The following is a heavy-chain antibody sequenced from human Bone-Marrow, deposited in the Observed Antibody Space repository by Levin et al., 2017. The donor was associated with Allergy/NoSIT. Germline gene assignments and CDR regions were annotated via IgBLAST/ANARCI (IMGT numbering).Heavy chain of an antibody. V-gene: IGHV3-30*18. CDR2: ISYDGSNK. CDR3: AKDLSALDATSIHPKQYGMDV. CDR1: GFTFSSYG. D-gene: IGHD6-6*01. Sequence: PGGSLRLSCAASGFTFSSYGMHWVRQAPGKGLEWVAVISYDGSNKYYADSVKGRFTISRDNSKNTLYLQMNSLRAEDTAVYYCAKDLSALDATSIHPKQYGMDVWGQGTTVTVSS. J-gene: IGHJ6*02.